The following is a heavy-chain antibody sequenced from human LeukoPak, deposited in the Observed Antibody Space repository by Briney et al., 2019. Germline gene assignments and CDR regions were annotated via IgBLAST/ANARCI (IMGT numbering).Heavy chain of an antibody. V-gene: IGHV1-18*01. J-gene: IGHJ5*02. CDR2: ISTHDGNT. CDR3: VRHNCFGP. Sequence: ASVNLSCKTSGYTFTSHGIGWVRQAPAQGLEWVGWISTHDGNTNYQPQFQGLVTMNICKCTGKVYMLLRNMTFDDTAWYYCVRHNCFGPWGKGNLVTVSS. CDR1: GYTFTSHG.